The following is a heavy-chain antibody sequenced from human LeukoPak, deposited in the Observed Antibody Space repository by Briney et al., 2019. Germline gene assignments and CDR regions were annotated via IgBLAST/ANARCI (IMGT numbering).Heavy chain of an antibody. CDR2: IKSDEST. D-gene: IGHD3-22*01. J-gene: IGHJ1*01. CDR3: ARAPSEIGGYYPEYFRH. Sequence: PGGSLRLSCVASGFTFSSYWMHWVRQAPGKGLVWVSRIKSDESTNYADSVKGRFTISRDNAKNTVSLQMNSLRAEDTGVYFCARAPSEIGGYYPEYFRHWGQGTLVTVSS. CDR1: GFTFSSYW. V-gene: IGHV3-74*01.